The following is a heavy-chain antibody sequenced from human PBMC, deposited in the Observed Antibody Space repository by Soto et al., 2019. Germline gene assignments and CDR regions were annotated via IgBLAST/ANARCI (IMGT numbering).Heavy chain of an antibody. J-gene: IGHJ4*02. CDR3: ARGWLLNDY. CDR1: GFTFSSYW. V-gene: IGHV3-7*03. CDR2: IKQDGGEI. Sequence: LRLSCAASGFTFSSYWMSWVRQAPGKGLEWVANIKQDGGEIYYVDSVKGRFSISRDNAKTSLYLQMNSLRAEDTAVYYCARGWLLNDYWGQGTRVTV. D-gene: IGHD5-12*01.